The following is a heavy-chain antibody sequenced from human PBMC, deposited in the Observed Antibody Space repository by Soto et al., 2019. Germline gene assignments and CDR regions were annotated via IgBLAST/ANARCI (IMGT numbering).Heavy chain of an antibody. Sequence: EVQLVESGGGLVKPGGSLRLSCAASGFTFSSYSMNWVRQAPGKGLEWVSSISSSSSYIYYADSVKGRFTISRDNAKNSXYLQMNSLRAEDTAVYYCARDIVLMVYAIQSAHFDYWGQGTLVTVSS. CDR3: ARDIVLMVYAIQSAHFDY. V-gene: IGHV3-21*01. CDR2: ISSSSSYI. J-gene: IGHJ4*02. D-gene: IGHD2-8*01. CDR1: GFTFSSYS.